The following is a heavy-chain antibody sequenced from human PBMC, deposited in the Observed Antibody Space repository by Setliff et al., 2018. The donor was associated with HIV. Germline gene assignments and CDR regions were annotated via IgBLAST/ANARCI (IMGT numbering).Heavy chain of an antibody. D-gene: IGHD3-16*01. Sequence: PGGSLRLSCAASGLIFSSYEMNWVRQAPGKGLEWISFIGGHGSIIHYADSVKGRFTISRDNAKNSVYLQMNSLRAEDTAVYYCARDYVWGRRAFDIWGPGTMVTVSS. J-gene: IGHJ3*02. V-gene: IGHV3-48*03. CDR1: GLIFSSYE. CDR2: IGGHGSII. CDR3: ARDYVWGRRAFDI.